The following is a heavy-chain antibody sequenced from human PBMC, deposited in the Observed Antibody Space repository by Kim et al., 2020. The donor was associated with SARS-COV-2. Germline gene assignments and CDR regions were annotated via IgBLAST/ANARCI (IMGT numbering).Heavy chain of an antibody. CDR1: GYSFTSYW. CDR3: ARLDRDYYDTPHPFDY. CDR2: IDPSDSYT. Sequence: GESLKISCKGSGYSFTSYWISWVRQMPGKGLEWMGRIDPSDSYTNYSPSFQGHVTISADKSISTAYLQWSSLKASDTAMYYCARLDRDYYDTPHPFDYWGQGTLVTVSS. V-gene: IGHV5-10-1*01. D-gene: IGHD3-22*01. J-gene: IGHJ4*02.